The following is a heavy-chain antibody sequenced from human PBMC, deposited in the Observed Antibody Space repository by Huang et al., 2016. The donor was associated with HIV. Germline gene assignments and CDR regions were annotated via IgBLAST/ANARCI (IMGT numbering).Heavy chain of an antibody. Sequence: QAQLVQSGAAVMKPGSSVRVSCKASGVSFSDYAFSWVRRAPGQGLAWMVGIIPRFGLTNYAPRLQGRVTISADKSSNTVYLELTSLRSGDTAVYYCAREGQNWLGKPFGALAFWGQGTEVIVSS. J-gene: IGHJ4*03. CDR3: AREGQNWLGKPFGALAF. V-gene: IGHV1-69*10. D-gene: IGHD3-16*01. CDR2: IIPRFGLT. CDR1: GVSFSDYA.